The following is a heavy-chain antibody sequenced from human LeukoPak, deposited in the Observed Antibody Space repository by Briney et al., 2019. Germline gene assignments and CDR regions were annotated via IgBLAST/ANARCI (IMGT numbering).Heavy chain of an antibody. V-gene: IGHV3-33*01. D-gene: IGHD4-23*01. J-gene: IGHJ2*01. CDR2: IWYDGSNQ. CDR3: ARFNGGDSTGCFDL. Sequence: GGSLRLSCAASGFAFNSYGMHWVRQAPGKGLEWVALIWYDGSNQDYIDSVKGRFTISRDNSKNTLYLHMSSLRADDAAVYYCARFNGGDSTGCFDLWGRGTLVTVSS. CDR1: GFAFNSYG.